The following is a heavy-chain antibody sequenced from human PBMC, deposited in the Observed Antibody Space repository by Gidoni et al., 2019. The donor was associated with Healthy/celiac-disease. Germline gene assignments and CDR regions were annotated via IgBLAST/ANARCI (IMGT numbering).Heavy chain of an antibody. CDR2: TSGSNHNT. CDR1: GVAFSSYA. J-gene: IGHJ6*02. Sequence: EVQLVETGGGLIQPGGSRGRACGDSGVAFSSYAMRGGRQATGKGLEWVSGTSGSNHNTTYADSVKGRFTISRDNSKNTLSLQMNSLRAEDTAVYYCAKRPYGDYGMDVWGQGTTVTVSS. CDR3: AKRPYGDYGMDV. D-gene: IGHD3-10*01. V-gene: IGHV3-23*04.